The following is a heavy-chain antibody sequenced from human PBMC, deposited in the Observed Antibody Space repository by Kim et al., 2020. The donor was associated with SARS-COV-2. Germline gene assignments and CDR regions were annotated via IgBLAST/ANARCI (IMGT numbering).Heavy chain of an antibody. V-gene: IGHV4-31*02. CDR3: ASGGITMVREPLGF. J-gene: IGHJ4*02. Sequence: KPYLQTRVTISVDTSKNQLSLKLSSVTAADTAVYYCASGGITMVREPLGFWGQGTLVTVSS. D-gene: IGHD3-10*01.